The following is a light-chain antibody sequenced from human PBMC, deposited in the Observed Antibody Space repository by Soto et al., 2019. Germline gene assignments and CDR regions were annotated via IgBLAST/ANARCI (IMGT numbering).Light chain of an antibody. J-gene: IGLJ1*01. V-gene: IGLV2-23*01. CDR3: CSYAGSSTPSYV. CDR1: SSDVGTYNL. CDR2: EGS. Sequence: QSALTQPASVSGSPGQSITISCTGTSSDVGTYNLVSWYQHHPGKAPKLMIYEGSKRPSGVSNRFFGSKSGYTASLTISGLQAEDEADYYCCSYAGSSTPSYVFGSGTKLTVL.